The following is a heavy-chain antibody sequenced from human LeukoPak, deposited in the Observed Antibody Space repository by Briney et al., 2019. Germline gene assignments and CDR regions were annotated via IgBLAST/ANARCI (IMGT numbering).Heavy chain of an antibody. V-gene: IGHV3-15*01. D-gene: IGHD1-26*01. CDR2: IKSKPDGGTT. CDR3: ATGTRYSGSYYPFDY. CDR1: GFTFSNAW. J-gene: IGHJ4*02. Sequence: PGGSLRLSCAASGFTFSNAWMSWVRQAPGKGLEWVGRIKSKPDGGTTDYAAPVKGRFTISRDDSKNTLYLQMNSLKTEDTAVYYCATGTRYSGSYYPFDYWGQGALVTVSS.